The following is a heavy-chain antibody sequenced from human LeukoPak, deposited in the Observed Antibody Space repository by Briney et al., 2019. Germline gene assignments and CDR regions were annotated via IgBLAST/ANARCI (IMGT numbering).Heavy chain of an antibody. J-gene: IGHJ4*02. D-gene: IGHD6-13*01. CDR2: IYYSGST. V-gene: IGHV4-39*07. Sequence: SETLSLTCTVSGGSISSSSYYWGWIRQPPGKGLEWIGSIYYSGSTYYNPSLKSRVTISVDTSKNQFSLKLSSVTAADTAVYYCAIRGIAAAGIGENWGQGTLVTVSS. CDR3: AIRGIAAAGIGEN. CDR1: GGSISSSSYY.